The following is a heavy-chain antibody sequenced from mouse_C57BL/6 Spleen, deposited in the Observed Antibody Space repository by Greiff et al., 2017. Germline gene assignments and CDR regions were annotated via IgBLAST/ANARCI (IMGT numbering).Heavy chain of an antibody. CDR3: ARRGTYAMDY. J-gene: IGHJ4*01. Sequence: EVPLQESGPGLVKPSQSLSLTCSVTGYSITSGYYWNWIRQFPGNKLEWMGYISYDGSNNYNPSLKNRISITRDTTKNQFFLKLNSVTTEDTATYYCARRGTYAMDYWGQGTSVTVSS. V-gene: IGHV3-6*01. CDR1: GYSITSGYY. CDR2: ISYDGSN. D-gene: IGHD1-1*01.